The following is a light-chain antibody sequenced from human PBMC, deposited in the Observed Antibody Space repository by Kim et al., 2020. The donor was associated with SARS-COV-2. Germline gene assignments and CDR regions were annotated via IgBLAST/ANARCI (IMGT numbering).Light chain of an antibody. Sequence: QPVLTQSPSASASLGASVKLTCTLSRGFSSYAIAWHQQQPEKGPRYLMNVNSDGSHNKGDGIPDRFSGSSSGAERYLTISSLQSEDEGDYYCQTWGTGMGVFGGGTQLTVL. CDR3: QTWGTGMGV. V-gene: IGLV4-69*01. CDR1: RGFSSYA. J-gene: IGLJ3*02. CDR2: VNSDGSH.